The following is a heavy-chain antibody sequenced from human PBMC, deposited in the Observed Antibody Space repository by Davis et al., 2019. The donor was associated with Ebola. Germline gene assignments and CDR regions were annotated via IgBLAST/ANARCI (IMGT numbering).Heavy chain of an antibody. CDR1: GFTFSSYG. J-gene: IGHJ4*02. CDR3: AVYCSSTSCYTVFDY. V-gene: IGHV3-30*03. Sequence: PSETLSLTCAASGFTFSSYGMHWVRQAPGKGLEWVAVISYDGSNKYYADSVKGRFTISRDNSKNTLYLQMNSLRAEDTAVYYCAVYCSSTSCYTVFDYWGQGTLVTVSS. D-gene: IGHD2-2*02. CDR2: ISYDGSNK.